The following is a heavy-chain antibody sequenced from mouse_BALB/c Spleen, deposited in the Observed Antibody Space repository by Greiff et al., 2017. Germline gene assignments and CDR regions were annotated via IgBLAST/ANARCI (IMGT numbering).Heavy chain of an antibody. CDR2: ISDGGSYT. V-gene: IGHV5-4*02. D-gene: IGHD2-1*01. CDR3: ARVRGNYGGGAMDY. CDR1: GFTFSDYY. J-gene: IGHJ4*01. Sequence: EVMLVESGGGLVKPGGSLKLSCAASGFTFSDYYMYWVRQTPENRLEWVATISDGGSYTYYPDSVKGRFTISRDNAKNNLYLQMSSLKSEDTAMYYCARVRGNYGGGAMDYWGQGTSVTVSS.